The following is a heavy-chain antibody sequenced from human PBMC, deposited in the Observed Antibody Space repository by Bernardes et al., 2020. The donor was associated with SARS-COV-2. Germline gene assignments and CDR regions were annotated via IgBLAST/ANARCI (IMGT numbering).Heavy chain of an antibody. CDR3: ARGLDSNNDFYVRNFFDP. CDR1: GGSINSGGQY. J-gene: IGHJ5*02. V-gene: IGHV4-31*03. D-gene: IGHD3-22*01. Sequence: SETLSLTCTVSGGSINSGGQYWTWIRQHPVKGLEWIGYIYYSGSTYYNPSLKSRITISLDKSKKQFSLELSSVTAADTAVYYCARGLDSNNDFYVRNFFDPWGQGTLVTVSS. CDR2: IYYSGST.